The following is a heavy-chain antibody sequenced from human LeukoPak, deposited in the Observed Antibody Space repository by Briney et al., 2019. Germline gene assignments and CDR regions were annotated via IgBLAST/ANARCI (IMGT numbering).Heavy chain of an antibody. D-gene: IGHD3-10*01. CDR1: GGSFSGYY. CDR3: ARGLGRFGELSTYYFDY. V-gene: IGHV4-34*01. CDR2: INHSGST. Sequence: PSETLSLTCAVYGGSFSGYYWSWIRQPPGKGLEWIGEINHSGSTNYNPSLKSRVTISVDTSKNQFSLKLSSVTAADTAVYYCARGLGRFGELSTYYFDYWGQGTLVTVSS. J-gene: IGHJ4*02.